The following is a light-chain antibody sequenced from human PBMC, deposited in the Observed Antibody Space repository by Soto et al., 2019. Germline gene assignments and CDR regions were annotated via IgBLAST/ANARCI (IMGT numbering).Light chain of an antibody. Sequence: QSALTQPASVSGSPGQAITLSCTGTSSDVGGYNYVSWYQQHPGKAPKLMIYEVSKRPSGVPDRFSGSKSGNTASLTVSGLQAEDEADYYCSSYAGSNNVFGTGTKV. CDR2: EVS. V-gene: IGLV2-8*01. CDR1: SSDVGGYNY. J-gene: IGLJ1*01. CDR3: SSYAGSNNV.